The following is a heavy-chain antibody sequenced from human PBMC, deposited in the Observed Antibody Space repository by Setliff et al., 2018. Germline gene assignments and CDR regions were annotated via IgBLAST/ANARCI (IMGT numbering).Heavy chain of an antibody. Sequence: RLSCAASGFTFSSYGMHWVRQAPGKGLEWVAFIRYDGSNKYYADSVKGRFTISRDNSKNTLYLQMNSLRAEDTAVYYCAKGGYGVSRYYYYMDVWGKGTTVTVSS. CDR2: IRYDGSNK. D-gene: IGHD6-13*01. CDR3: AKGGYGVSRYYYYMDV. J-gene: IGHJ6*03. V-gene: IGHV3-30*02. CDR1: GFTFSSYG.